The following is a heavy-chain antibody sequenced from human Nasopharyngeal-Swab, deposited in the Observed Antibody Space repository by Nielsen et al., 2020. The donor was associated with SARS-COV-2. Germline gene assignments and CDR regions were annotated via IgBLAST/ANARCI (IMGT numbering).Heavy chain of an antibody. CDR1: GNPFSTYA. Sequence: SVKVSCKVSGNPFSTYAISWVRQAPGQGLEWMGRIIPTGGIANNAQKFQGRVTITADKSTSTVYMELSSLRSEDTAVYHCAREGPGPPMTTVTPYFDYWGQGTLVTVSS. CDR3: AREGPGPPMTTVTPYFDY. CDR2: IIPTGGIA. D-gene: IGHD4-11*01. J-gene: IGHJ4*02. V-gene: IGHV1-69*04.